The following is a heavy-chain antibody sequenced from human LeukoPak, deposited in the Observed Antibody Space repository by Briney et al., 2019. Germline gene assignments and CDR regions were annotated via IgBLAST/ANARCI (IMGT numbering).Heavy chain of an antibody. CDR1: GFTFSSYA. D-gene: IGHD1-20*01. V-gene: IGHV3-23*01. CDR3: AKRWGITGTTYFDL. Sequence: GGSLRLSCAASGFTFSSYAMSWVRQAPGKGLEWVSAISGSGGSTYYADPVKGRFTISRDNSKNTLYLQMNSLRAEDTAVYYCAKRWGITGTTYFDLWGRGTLVTVSS. CDR2: ISGSGGST. J-gene: IGHJ2*01.